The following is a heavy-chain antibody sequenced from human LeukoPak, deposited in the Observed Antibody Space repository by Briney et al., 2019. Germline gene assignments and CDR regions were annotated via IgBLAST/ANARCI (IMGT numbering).Heavy chain of an antibody. D-gene: IGHD5-24*01. Sequence: GASVTVSCKASGYTFTGYYMHWVRQAPGQGLEWMGWINPNSGGTNYAQKFQGWVTMTRDTSISTAYMELSRLRSDDTAVYYCARGGATQYYYYYYGMDVWGQGTTVTVSS. CDR2: INPNSGGT. J-gene: IGHJ6*02. V-gene: IGHV1-2*04. CDR1: GYTFTGYY. CDR3: ARGGATQYYYYYYGMDV.